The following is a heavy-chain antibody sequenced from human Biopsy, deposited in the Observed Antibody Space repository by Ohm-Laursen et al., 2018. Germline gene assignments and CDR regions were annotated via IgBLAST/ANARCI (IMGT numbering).Heavy chain of an antibody. D-gene: IGHD1-26*01. CDR3: ARLNSGTYDASDL. Sequence: GSLRLSCTASGFAFNLYEMNWVRQAPGKGMEWISYIYGGGSPVSYADSVKGRFTISRDNAQNSLYLHMNGLRAEDTAVYYCARLNSGTYDASDLWGQGTMVIVSS. CDR2: IYGGGSPV. J-gene: IGHJ3*01. V-gene: IGHV3-48*03. CDR1: GFAFNLYE.